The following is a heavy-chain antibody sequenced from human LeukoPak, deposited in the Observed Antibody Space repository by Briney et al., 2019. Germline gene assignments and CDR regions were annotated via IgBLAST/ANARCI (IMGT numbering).Heavy chain of an antibody. J-gene: IGHJ4*02. CDR1: GXMFRNYA. D-gene: IGHD4-23*01. CDR3: ARVRYGGNSFFDH. V-gene: IGHV3-64D*06. CDR2: ISDNGGST. Sequence: GGSLRLSCSASGXMFRNYAMHWVRQAPGKGLEYISSISDNGGSTYYADSVKGRFTISRDNSKNTLYLQVSSLRAEDTAVYYCARVRYGGNSFFDHWGQGTLVTVSS.